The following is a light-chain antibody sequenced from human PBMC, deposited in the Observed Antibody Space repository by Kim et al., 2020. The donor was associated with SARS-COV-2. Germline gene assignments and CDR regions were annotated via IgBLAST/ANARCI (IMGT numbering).Light chain of an antibody. Sequence: ASIGDTVTITGRASQTISSYLNWYQQKPGKAPKLLIYAASSLQSGVPSRFSGSGSGTDFTLTISSLQPEDFATYYCQQSYSTPLTFGGGTKVDIK. V-gene: IGKV1-39*01. CDR1: QTISSY. J-gene: IGKJ4*01. CDR2: AAS. CDR3: QQSYSTPLT.